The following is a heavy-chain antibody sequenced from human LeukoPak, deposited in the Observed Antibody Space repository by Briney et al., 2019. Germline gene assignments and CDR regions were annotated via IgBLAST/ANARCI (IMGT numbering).Heavy chain of an antibody. J-gene: IGHJ4*02. CDR3: ARGDILTGYYNPSFDY. CDR1: VGSFSGYY. CDR2: INHSGST. Sequence: PSETLSLTCALYVGSFSGYYWSWIRQPPGKGLEWIGEINHSGSTNYNPSLKRRVTISVDTSKNQFSLKLSSVTAADTAVYYCARGDILTGYYNPSFDYWGQGTLVTVSS. V-gene: IGHV4-34*01. D-gene: IGHD3-9*01.